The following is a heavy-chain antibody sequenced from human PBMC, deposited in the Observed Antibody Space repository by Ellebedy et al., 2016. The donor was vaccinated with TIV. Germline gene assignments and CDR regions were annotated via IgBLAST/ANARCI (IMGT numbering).Heavy chain of an antibody. V-gene: IGHV3-7*03. CDR1: GFIFKDYW. CDR3: ARDVEWRRFGLGPFDF. Sequence: PGGSLRLSCAASGFIFKDYWMSWVRQAPGKGLEWVASISQDGTEKQYVDSVKGRFTVSRDNAKISLHLQMDSLRVEDTAVYYCARDVEWRRFGLGPFDFWGQGTLVTVSS. D-gene: IGHD5-12*01. CDR2: ISQDGTEK. J-gene: IGHJ4*02.